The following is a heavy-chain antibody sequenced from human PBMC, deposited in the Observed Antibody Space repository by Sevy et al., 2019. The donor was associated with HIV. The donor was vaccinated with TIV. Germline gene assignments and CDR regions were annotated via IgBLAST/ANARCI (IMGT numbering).Heavy chain of an antibody. CDR2: SYHSGST. Sequence: SETLSLTCGVSGGSISSDYWWSWVRQPPGKGLEWIGESYHSGSTNYNPSLKSRVSISVDKSKNHFSLKLTSVTAADTAVYFCAGLQGEYPDSDAFSAYYFDQWGQRTLVTVSS. CDR3: AGLQGEYPDSDAFSAYYFDQ. CDR1: GGSISSDYW. D-gene: IGHD3-16*01. V-gene: IGHV4-4*02. J-gene: IGHJ4*02.